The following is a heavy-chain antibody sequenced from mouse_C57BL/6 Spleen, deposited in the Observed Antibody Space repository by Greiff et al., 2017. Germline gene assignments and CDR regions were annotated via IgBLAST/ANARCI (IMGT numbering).Heavy chain of an antibody. CDR1: GYTFTDYN. CDR2: INPNNGGT. CDR3: ARRLHTFYAMDY. Sequence: VHVKQSGPELVKPGASVKIPCKASGYTFTDYNMDWVKQSHGKSLEWIGDINPNNGGTIYNQKFKGKATLTVDKSSSTAYMELRSLTSEDTAVYYCARRLHTFYAMDYWGQGTSVTVSS. J-gene: IGHJ4*01. D-gene: IGHD5-5*01. V-gene: IGHV1-18*01.